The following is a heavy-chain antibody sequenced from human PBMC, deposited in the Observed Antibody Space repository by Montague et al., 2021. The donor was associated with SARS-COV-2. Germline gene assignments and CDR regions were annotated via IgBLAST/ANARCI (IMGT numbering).Heavy chain of an antibody. V-gene: IGHV4/OR15-8*02. J-gene: IGHJ4*02. Sequence: SETLSLTCAVSGGFISSGNWWSWVRQPPGKGLEWIGEIFHSGAASYNPSLKSRLTISMDKSKNEFSLKLNSATAADTAMYYCARDFVAAVPDRFDSWGQGVLVTVSS. D-gene: IGHD6-13*01. CDR2: IFHSGAA. CDR3: ARDFVAAVPDRFDS. CDR1: GGFISSGNW.